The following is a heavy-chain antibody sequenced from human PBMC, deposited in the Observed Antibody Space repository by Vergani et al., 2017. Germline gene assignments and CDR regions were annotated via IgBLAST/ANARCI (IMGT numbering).Heavy chain of an antibody. D-gene: IGHD1-26*01. Sequence: VQLVESGGGLVQPGGSLRLSCTASGFTFSNYCMQWVRQAPGKGLMWVSRINSDGDSTSYADSVKGRFTISRDNAKNTLYLQMDSLRAEDTAVYYCARDGWELLDYFYYMDVWGKGTTVTVCS. V-gene: IGHV3-74*01. J-gene: IGHJ6*03. CDR1: GFTFSNYC. CDR3: ARDGWELLDYFYYMDV. CDR2: INSDGDST.